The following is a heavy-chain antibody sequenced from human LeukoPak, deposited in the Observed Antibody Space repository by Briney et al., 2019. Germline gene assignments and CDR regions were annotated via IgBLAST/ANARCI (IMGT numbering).Heavy chain of an antibody. J-gene: IGHJ4*02. CDR1: GFTFSSYA. Sequence: GGSLRLSCAASGFTFSSYAMSWVRQAPGKGLEWVSAISGSGGSTYYADSVKGQFTISRDNSKNTLYLQMNSLRAEDTAVYYCARDLHWGSSDYWGQGTLVTVSS. D-gene: IGHD7-27*01. V-gene: IGHV3-23*01. CDR2: ISGSGGST. CDR3: ARDLHWGSSDY.